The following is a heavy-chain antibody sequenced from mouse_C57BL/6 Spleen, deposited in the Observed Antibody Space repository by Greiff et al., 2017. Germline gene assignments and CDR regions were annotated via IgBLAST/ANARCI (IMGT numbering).Heavy chain of an antibody. D-gene: IGHD2-1*01. Sequence: QVQLKESGAELVRPGASVKLSCKASGYTFTSSGISWVKQSTGQGLEWIGEIYPRSGNTYYNEKFKGKATLTADKSSSTAYMALRSLTSEDSAVYFCARTGNYDAMDYWGQGTSVTVSS. CDR1: GYTFTSSG. CDR3: ARTGNYDAMDY. V-gene: IGHV1-81*01. J-gene: IGHJ4*01. CDR2: IYPRSGNT.